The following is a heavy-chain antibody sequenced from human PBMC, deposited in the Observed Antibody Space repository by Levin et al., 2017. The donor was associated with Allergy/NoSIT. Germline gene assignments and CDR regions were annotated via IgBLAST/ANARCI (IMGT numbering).Heavy chain of an antibody. CDR2: INHSGST. Sequence: SETLSLTCAVYGGSFSGYYWSWIRQPPGKGLEWIGEINHSGSTNYNPSLKSRVTISVDTSRSQFSLRLSSVTAADTAVYYCASHSYCSSTSWNGNWFDPWGQGTLVTVSS. D-gene: IGHD2-2*01. J-gene: IGHJ5*02. V-gene: IGHV4-34*01. CDR1: GGSFSGYY. CDR3: ASHSYCSSTSWNGNWFDP.